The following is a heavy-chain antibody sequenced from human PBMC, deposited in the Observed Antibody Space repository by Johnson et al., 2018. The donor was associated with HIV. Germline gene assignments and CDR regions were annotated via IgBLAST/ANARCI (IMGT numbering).Heavy chain of an antibody. J-gene: IGHJ3*02. CDR1: GFTFSNAW. Sequence: VQLVESGGGLVQPGGSLRLSCAASGFTFSNAWMSWVRQAPGKGLEWVGRIKSKTDGGTTNYAAPVKGRFTISRDDSKNTLYLQMNSMKTEDAAVYFWAKGLTGYSGYEKGGHAFDIWGQGTMVTVSS. V-gene: IGHV3-15*01. CDR2: IKSKTDGGTT. CDR3: AKGLTGYSGYEKGGHAFDI. D-gene: IGHD5-12*01.